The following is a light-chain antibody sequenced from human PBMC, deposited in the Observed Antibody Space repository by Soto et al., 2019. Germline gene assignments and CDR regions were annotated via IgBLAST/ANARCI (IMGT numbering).Light chain of an antibody. CDR3: SSYAGSSNV. Sequence: QSVLTQPPSASGSPGQSVAISCTGTSSDVGGYNYVSWYQQHPGKAPKLMFYEVNKQPSEVPDRVSGSKSGNTASLTVSGLQAEDEADYYCSSYAGSSNVFGTGTKLTVL. V-gene: IGLV2-8*01. J-gene: IGLJ1*01. CDR2: EVN. CDR1: SSDVGGYNY.